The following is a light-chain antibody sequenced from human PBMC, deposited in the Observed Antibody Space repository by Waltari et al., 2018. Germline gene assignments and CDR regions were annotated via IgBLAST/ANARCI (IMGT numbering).Light chain of an antibody. J-gene: IGLJ2*01. V-gene: IGLV1-47*02. CDR2: TNN. CDR1: NSNIGGNY. Sequence: QSVLTQAPSASGAPGQRVTISCSGRNSNIGGNYVYWYRQVPGEAPKLLIYTNNQPPAGVPARFSGSKSGPSACLTISGLRSTDEADYFWSVWDSGLTDPVFGGGTRLTVL. CDR3: SVWDSGLTDPV.